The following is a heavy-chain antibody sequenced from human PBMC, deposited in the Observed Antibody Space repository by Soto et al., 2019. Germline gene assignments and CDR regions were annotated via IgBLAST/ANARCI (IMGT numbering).Heavy chain of an antibody. V-gene: IGHV1-18*01. D-gene: IGHD2-8*01. CDR1: GYTFTTYD. J-gene: IGHJ6*02. CDR3: ARDPYNVLMVNAPNLYGMDV. Sequence: GASVKVSYKASGYTFTTYDISWVRQAPGQGLEWMGRISTYNGNTNYPQSLQGRLTMTTDTSTTTAYMELRSLRSDDTAVYYCARDPYNVLMVNAPNLYGMDVWGQGTTVTVSS. CDR2: ISTYNGNT.